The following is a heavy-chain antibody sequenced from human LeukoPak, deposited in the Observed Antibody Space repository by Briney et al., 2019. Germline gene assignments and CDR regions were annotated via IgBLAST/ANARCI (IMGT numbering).Heavy chain of an antibody. CDR1: GFTFSSYS. V-gene: IGHV3-21*04. Sequence: GGSLRLSCAASGFTFSSYSMNWVRQAPGKGLEWVSSISSSSSYIYYADSVKGRFTISRDNAKNSLYLQMNSLRAADTAVYYCAKDPCIAAAGTCYWGQGTLVTVSS. CDR2: ISSSSSYI. CDR3: AKDPCIAAAGTCY. J-gene: IGHJ4*02. D-gene: IGHD6-13*01.